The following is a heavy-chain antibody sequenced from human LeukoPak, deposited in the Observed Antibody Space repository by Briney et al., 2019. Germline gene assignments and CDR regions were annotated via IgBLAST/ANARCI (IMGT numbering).Heavy chain of an antibody. CDR3: ARDNKDGSGSYQFDY. V-gene: IGHV4-39*02. D-gene: IGHD3-10*01. Sequence: PSETLSLTCTVSGGSISSSSYYWGWIRQPPGKGLEWIGSIYYSGSTYYNPSLKSRVTISVDTSKNQFSLKLSSVTAADTAVYYCARDNKDGSGSYQFDYWGQGTLVTVSS. CDR1: GGSISSSSYY. CDR2: IYYSGST. J-gene: IGHJ4*02.